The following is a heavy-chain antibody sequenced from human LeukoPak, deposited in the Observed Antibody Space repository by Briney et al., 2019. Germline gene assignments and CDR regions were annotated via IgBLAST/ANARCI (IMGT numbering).Heavy chain of an antibody. Sequence: GESLKISCKGSGYSFTSYWIGWVRQMPGKGLEWMGIIYPGDSDTRYSPSFQGQVTISADKSISTAYLQWSSLKASDTAMYYCASLTSGGGSGWSGYYYGMDVWGQGTTVTVSS. J-gene: IGHJ6*02. CDR1: GYSFTSYW. CDR2: IYPGDSDT. V-gene: IGHV5-51*01. D-gene: IGHD6-19*01. CDR3: ASLTSGGGSGWSGYYYGMDV.